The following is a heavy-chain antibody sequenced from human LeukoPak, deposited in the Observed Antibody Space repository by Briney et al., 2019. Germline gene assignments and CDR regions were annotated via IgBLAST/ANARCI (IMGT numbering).Heavy chain of an antibody. J-gene: IGHJ4*02. CDR2: IYSGGSS. Sequence: PGGSLRLSCAASGLTVGFKCMSWVRQAPGKGLEWVSIIYSGGSSYYADSVKGRFTVSRDTSKNTLYPQMNSLRAEDTAVYYCATRPDVNDVPYFDYWGQGTLVTVSS. D-gene: IGHD5/OR15-5a*01. CDR1: GLTVGFKC. CDR3: ATRPDVNDVPYFDY. V-gene: IGHV3-66*01.